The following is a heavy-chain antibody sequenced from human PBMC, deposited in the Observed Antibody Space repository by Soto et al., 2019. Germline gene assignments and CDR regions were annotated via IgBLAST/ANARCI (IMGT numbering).Heavy chain of an antibody. V-gene: IGHV3-23*01. Sequence: EVQLLESGGGLVQPGGSLRLSCAASGFTFSSYAMSWVRQAPGKGLEWVSAISGSGGSTYYADSVKGRFTISRDNSKNTLYLQMNSLSAEDTAVYYCASQYCSSTSCYYDAFDIWGQGTMVTVSS. J-gene: IGHJ3*02. CDR3: ASQYCSSTSCYYDAFDI. CDR1: GFTFSSYA. CDR2: ISGSGGST. D-gene: IGHD2-2*01.